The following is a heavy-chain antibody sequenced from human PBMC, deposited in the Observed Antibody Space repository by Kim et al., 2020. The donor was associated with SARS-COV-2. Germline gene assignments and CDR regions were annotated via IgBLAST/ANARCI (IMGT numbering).Heavy chain of an antibody. D-gene: IGHD3-22*01. V-gene: IGHV7-4-1*02. CDR2: INTNTGDT. Sequence: ASVKVSCKASGYTFTSYGINWVRQATGHGLEWMGWINTNTGDTTYGQNFQGRVIISLDTSVSTAYLQMTSLKADDTAVHYCARDLSASNHVYEHYYID. J-gene: IGHJ6*03. CDR3: ARDLSASNHVYEHYYID. CDR1: GYTFTSYG.